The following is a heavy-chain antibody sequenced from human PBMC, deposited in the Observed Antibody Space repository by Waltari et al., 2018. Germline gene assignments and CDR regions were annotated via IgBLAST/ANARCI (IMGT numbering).Heavy chain of an antibody. Sequence: QVQLQQSGPGLMKPSQTLVLTCSVSGGSISGADYYWGWIRHPPGKGLAWIGYIYYRGSTDTNPSLMSRVTRPVDTSRNPCSLKLTSVTAADTAVYFCARVNSDCTSIPCYKGWLDPWGQGTLVTVSS. CDR2: IYYRGST. CDR3: ARVNSDCTSIPCYKGWLDP. CDR1: GGSISGADYY. D-gene: IGHD2-2*01. J-gene: IGHJ5*02. V-gene: IGHV4-30-4*01.